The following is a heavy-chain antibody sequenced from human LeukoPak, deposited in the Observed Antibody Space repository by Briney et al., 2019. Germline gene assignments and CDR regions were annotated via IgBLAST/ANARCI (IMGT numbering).Heavy chain of an antibody. CDR2: INSDGSST. D-gene: IGHD2-2*01. J-gene: IGHJ6*02. Sequence: GGSLRLSCAASGFTFSSYWMHWVRQAPGKGLVWVSRINSDGSSTSYADSVKGRFTISRDNAKNTLFLQMNSLRAEDTAVYYCARATLGYCSSTSCSHGMDVWGQGTTVTVSS. CDR1: GFTFSSYW. V-gene: IGHV3-74*01. CDR3: ARATLGYCSSTSCSHGMDV.